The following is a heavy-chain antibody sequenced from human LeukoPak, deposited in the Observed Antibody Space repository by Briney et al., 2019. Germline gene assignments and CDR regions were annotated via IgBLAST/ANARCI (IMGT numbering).Heavy chain of an antibody. CDR3: ARLVQNSGSYKPWGEPFDY. CDR1: GYIFTSYW. V-gene: IGHV5-51*01. CDR2: IYPGDSDT. Sequence: GESLKISCKGSGYIFTSYWIGWVRQMPGKGLEWMGIIYPGDSDTRYSPSFQGQVTIGAAKSISTAYLQWSSLKASDTAMYYCARLVQNSGSYKPWGEPFDYWGQGTLVTVSS. J-gene: IGHJ4*02. D-gene: IGHD1-26*01.